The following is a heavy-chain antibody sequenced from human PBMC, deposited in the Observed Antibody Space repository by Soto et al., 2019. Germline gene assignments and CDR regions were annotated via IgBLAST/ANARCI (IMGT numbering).Heavy chain of an antibody. CDR2: MRSKAYGATT. J-gene: IGHJ4*02. V-gene: IGHV3-49*04. Sequence: EVQLVDSGGGLVQPGRSLRLSCTGSGFTFGDYAVSWVRQAPGXGXXXVGFMRSKAYGATTEYAASVKGRFSISRDDSKRVAYLQMXSLXXXXXXXXXXXXXXXXXXXXXXRYWGQGTLVTVSS. CDR3: XXXXXXXXXXXXRY. CDR1: GFTFGDYA.